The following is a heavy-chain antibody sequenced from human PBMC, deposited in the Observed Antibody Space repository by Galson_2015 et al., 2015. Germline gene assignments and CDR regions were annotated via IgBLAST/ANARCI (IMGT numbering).Heavy chain of an antibody. CDR3: ARARQEYAASSKTRCYDVDF. D-gene: IGHD5-12*01. V-gene: IGHV3-11*01. Sequence: SLRLSCAASGFTFNDHYMAWLRQAPGGGLEWVSYISSGRNAMTITKIADSVKGRFTISRDNANNLVYLQMTGLKDDDTAVYYCARARQEYAASSKTRCYDVDFWGQGALASVSS. J-gene: IGHJ4*02. CDR2: ISSGRNAMTIT. CDR1: GFTFNDHY.